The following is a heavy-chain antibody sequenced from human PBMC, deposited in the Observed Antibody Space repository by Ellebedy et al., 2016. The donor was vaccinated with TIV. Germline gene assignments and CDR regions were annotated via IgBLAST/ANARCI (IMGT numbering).Heavy chain of an antibody. V-gene: IGHV7-4-1*02. CDR3: ARGTSATDYDILPGPRYYYYMDV. Sequence: ASVKVSCKASGYSFRSYAMHWVRQAPGQGLEWMGWINTDTGNPTYAQGFTGRFVFSLDTSVSTTYLQISSLKAEDTAVYFCARGTSATDYDILPGPRYYYYMDVWGKGTTVTVSS. D-gene: IGHD3-9*01. CDR2: INTDTGNP. J-gene: IGHJ6*03. CDR1: GYSFRSYA.